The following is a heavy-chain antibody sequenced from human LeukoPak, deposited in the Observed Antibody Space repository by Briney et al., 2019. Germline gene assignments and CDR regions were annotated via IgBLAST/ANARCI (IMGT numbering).Heavy chain of an antibody. CDR1: GFTFSSYW. J-gene: IGHJ3*02. Sequence: PGGSLRLSCAASGFTFSSYWMHWVRQAPGKGLEWVSAISGSGGNTYYADSVKGRFTISRDNSNNTLYLQMNSLRAEDTAVYYCAKDRKQWLAVGGAFDIWGQGTMVTVSS. D-gene: IGHD6-19*01. CDR3: AKDRKQWLAVGGAFDI. CDR2: ISGSGGNT. V-gene: IGHV3-23*01.